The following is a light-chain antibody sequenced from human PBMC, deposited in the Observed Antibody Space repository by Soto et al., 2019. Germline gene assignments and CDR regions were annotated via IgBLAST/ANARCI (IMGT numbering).Light chain of an antibody. V-gene: IGLV2-14*01. CDR2: EVR. CDR1: MRDVGAYKL. CDR3: SSYTSKSSLI. Sequence: QSVLTQPASVSGSPGQSITISCAGTMRDVGAYKLVSWYQQHPGRAPQLIIYEVRNRPSGISFRFSGSKSGNTASLTISGLQDEDEADYYCSSYTSKSSLIFGGGTKLTVL. J-gene: IGLJ2*01.